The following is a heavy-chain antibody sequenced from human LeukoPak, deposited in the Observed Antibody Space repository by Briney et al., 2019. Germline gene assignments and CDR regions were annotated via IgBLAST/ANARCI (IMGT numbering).Heavy chain of an antibody. CDR1: GFTFSDYY. V-gene: IGHV3-11*01. CDR2: ISSSGSTI. D-gene: IGHD3-10*01. CDR3: ARLWFGELQTPPDY. J-gene: IGHJ4*02. Sequence: GGSLRLSCAASGFTFSDYYMSWIRQAPGKGLEWVSYISSSGSTIYYADSVKGRFTISRDNAKNSLYLQKNSLRAEDTAVYYCARLWFGELQTPPDYWGQGTLVTISS.